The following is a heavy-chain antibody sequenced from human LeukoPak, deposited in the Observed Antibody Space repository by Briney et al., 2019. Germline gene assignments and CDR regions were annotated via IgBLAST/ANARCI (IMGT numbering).Heavy chain of an antibody. V-gene: IGHV3-21*01. CDR3: ATEWALAQN. D-gene: IGHD1-26*01. CDR2: LSGSSSYI. J-gene: IGHJ4*02. CDR1: GFTFSTST. Sequence: KPGGSLRLSCAASGFTFSTSTMGWVRQAPGKGLEWVSSLSGSSSYIYYADSVKGRFTISRDNAKKSLYLQMDSLRAEDTAIYFCATEWALAQNWGQGTLVTVSS.